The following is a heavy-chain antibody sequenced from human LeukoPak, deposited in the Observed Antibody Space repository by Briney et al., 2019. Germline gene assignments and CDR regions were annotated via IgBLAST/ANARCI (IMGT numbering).Heavy chain of an antibody. Sequence: ASVKVSCKVSGYTLTELSMHWVRQAPGKGLEWMGWISGYNGNTNYAQKLQGRVTMTTDTSTSTAYMELRSLKSDDTAVYYCASLKNYYDSSGYLVTDAFDIWGQGTMVTVSS. D-gene: IGHD3-22*01. CDR2: ISGYNGNT. CDR3: ASLKNYYDSSGYLVTDAFDI. V-gene: IGHV1-18*01. J-gene: IGHJ3*02. CDR1: GYTLTELS.